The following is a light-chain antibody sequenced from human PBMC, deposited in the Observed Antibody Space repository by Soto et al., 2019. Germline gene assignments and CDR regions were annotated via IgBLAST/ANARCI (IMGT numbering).Light chain of an antibody. CDR3: QQYNNWPLIT. J-gene: IGKJ5*01. V-gene: IGKV3-15*01. CDR2: GAS. CDR1: QSVRSH. Sequence: EVLMTQSPATLSVSPVERATLPCRSSQSVRSHLAWYQQKPGQATSLLIFGASTRATGVPARFSGSESGTEFTLTISSLQSEDVAVYYCQQYNNWPLITFGQGTRLEIK.